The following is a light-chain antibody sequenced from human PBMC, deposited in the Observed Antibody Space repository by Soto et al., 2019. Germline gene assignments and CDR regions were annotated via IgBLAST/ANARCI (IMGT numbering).Light chain of an antibody. CDR2: WAS. J-gene: IGKJ1*01. V-gene: IGKV4-1*01. CDR3: QQYYSTPWT. Sequence: DIVMSQSPDSLAVSLGERATINCKSSQSILYSSNNKNYLAWYQHKPGQPPKLLIYWASTRESGVPDRFSGSGSGKDFTLTISSLQAEDVAVYYCQQYYSTPWTFGQRTKVEIK. CDR1: QSILYSSNNKNY.